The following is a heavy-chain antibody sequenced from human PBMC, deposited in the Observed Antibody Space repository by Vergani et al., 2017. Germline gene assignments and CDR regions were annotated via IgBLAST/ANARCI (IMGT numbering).Heavy chain of an antibody. CDR1: GFISSSYW. Sequence: EGQLVESGGDWVQRGGSLRLSCAASGFISSSYWMSWVRQAPGKGLEWVANVNQDGSEKYYEDSVRGRFTISRDNAKNSIYLQMNSLRAEDTAVYFCVRVPLIRRGSGNYGINNYHGMDVWGQGTTVIVSS. CDR3: VRVPLIRRGSGNYGINNYHGMDV. J-gene: IGHJ6*02. V-gene: IGHV3-7*01. CDR2: VNQDGSEK. D-gene: IGHD3-10*01.